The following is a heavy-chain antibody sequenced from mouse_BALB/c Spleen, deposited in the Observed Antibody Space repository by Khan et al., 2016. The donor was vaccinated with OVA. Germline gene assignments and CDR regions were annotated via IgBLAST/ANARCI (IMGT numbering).Heavy chain of an antibody. CDR3: ARLEDI. Sequence: VQLKQSGPGLVAPSQSLSITCTVSGFSLTSNGVHWVRQPPGKGLEWRGVIWAGGSTNYNSALMSRLSISKDNSKSQVFLKMNSLQTDDTAMYYCARLEDIWGQGTTLTVSS. CDR1: GFSLTSNG. D-gene: IGHD1-3*01. CDR2: IWAGGST. V-gene: IGHV2-9*02. J-gene: IGHJ2*01.